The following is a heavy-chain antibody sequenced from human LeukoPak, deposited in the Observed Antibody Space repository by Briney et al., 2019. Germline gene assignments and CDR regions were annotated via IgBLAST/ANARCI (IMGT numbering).Heavy chain of an antibody. V-gene: IGHV1-46*02. CDR2: INPSGGST. Sequence: ASVKVSCKASGGTFNNYTISWVRQAPGQGLEWMGIINPSGGSTSYAQKFQGRVTMTRDMSTSTDYMELSSLRSEDTAVYYCARDNSVEDTAWWFDPWGQGTLVTVSS. D-gene: IGHD4-23*01. CDR3: ARDNSVEDTAWWFDP. J-gene: IGHJ5*02. CDR1: GGTFNNYT.